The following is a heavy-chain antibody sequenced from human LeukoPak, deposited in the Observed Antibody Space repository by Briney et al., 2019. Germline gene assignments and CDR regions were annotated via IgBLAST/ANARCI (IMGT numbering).Heavy chain of an antibody. V-gene: IGHV4-34*01. CDR1: GVSFSGYY. J-gene: IGHJ4*02. CDR2: IYYSGST. CDR3: ARAVVVVPAARYYFDY. Sequence: PSETLSLTCAVYGVSFSGYYWSWIRQPPGKGLEWIGEIYYSGSTNYNPSLKSRVTISVDTSKNQFSLKLSSVTAADTAVYYCARAVVVVPAARYYFDYWGQGTLVTVSS. D-gene: IGHD2-2*01.